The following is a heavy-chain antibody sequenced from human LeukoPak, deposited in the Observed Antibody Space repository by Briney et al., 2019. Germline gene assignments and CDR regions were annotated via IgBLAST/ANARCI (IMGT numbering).Heavy chain of an antibody. CDR1: GITFSSHG. V-gene: IGHV3-33*01. D-gene: IGHD6-19*01. J-gene: IGHJ4*02. CDR2: IWYDGSKK. CDR3: ATSYSTGWQQGYFDY. Sequence: GGSLRLSCAVSGITFSSHGMHWVRQAPGKGLEWVAVIWYDGSKKYYSDSVKGRFTISRDNSKNTLSLQMSSLRAEDTAVYYCATSYSTGWQQGYFDYWGQGTPVTVSS.